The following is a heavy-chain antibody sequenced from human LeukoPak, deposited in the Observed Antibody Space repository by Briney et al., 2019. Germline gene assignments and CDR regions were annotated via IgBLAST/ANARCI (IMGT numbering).Heavy chain of an antibody. Sequence: GGSLRLSCAASGFTFSSYSMNWVRQAPGKGLEWVSSISSSSSYIYYADSVKGRFTISRDNAKNSLYLQMNSLRAEDTAVYYCARALTGTTDLDYWGQGTLVTVSS. V-gene: IGHV3-21*01. J-gene: IGHJ4*02. D-gene: IGHD1-7*01. CDR1: GFTFSSYS. CDR2: ISSSSSYI. CDR3: ARALTGTTDLDY.